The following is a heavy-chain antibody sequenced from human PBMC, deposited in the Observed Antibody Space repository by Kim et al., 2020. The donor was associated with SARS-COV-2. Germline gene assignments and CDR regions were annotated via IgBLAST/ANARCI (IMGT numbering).Heavy chain of an antibody. V-gene: IGHV4-30-2*05. D-gene: IGHD5-12*01. CDR3: AREGRGGYGFFDY. J-gene: IGHJ4*02. Sequence: NPYLKRRDTISKDPSTNQLSLKLSAVTAADTAVYYCAREGRGGYGFFDYWGQGTLVTVSS.